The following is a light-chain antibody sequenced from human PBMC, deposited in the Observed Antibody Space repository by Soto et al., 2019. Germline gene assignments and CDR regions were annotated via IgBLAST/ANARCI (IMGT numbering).Light chain of an antibody. J-gene: IGKJ5*01. CDR2: GAS. Sequence: EIVLTQSPGTLSLSPGERATLSCRASQSVSSNNLAWYHQKPGQPPRLLIYGASSRATGIPDRFSGSGSGTDFTLTISRLEPDEFAVYYCQQYDNSITFGQGTRLEIE. V-gene: IGKV3-20*01. CDR1: QSVSSNN. CDR3: QQYDNSIT.